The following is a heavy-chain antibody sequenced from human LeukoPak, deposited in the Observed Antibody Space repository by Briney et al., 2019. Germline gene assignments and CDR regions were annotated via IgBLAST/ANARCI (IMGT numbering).Heavy chain of an antibody. Sequence: GGSLRLSCAASGFTFSSYWMSWVRQAPGKGLEWVANIKQDGSVEYYVVSVKGRFTISRDNAKESIYLQMNSLRAENTAVYYCARIGYSSSSFDFWGQGTLVTVSS. V-gene: IGHV3-7*05. J-gene: IGHJ4*02. CDR2: IKQDGSVE. D-gene: IGHD6-6*01. CDR1: GFTFSSYW. CDR3: ARIGYSSSSFDF.